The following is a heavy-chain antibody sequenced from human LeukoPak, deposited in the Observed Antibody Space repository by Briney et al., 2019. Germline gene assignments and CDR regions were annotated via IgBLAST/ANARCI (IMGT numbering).Heavy chain of an antibody. V-gene: IGHV5-51*01. CDR2: IYPGDSDT. J-gene: IGHJ5*02. Sequence: GESLKISCKGSGYRFSSNWIGWVRQMPGKGLEWMGIIYPGDSDTRYSPSFQGQVTISADKSISTVYLQWSSLKASDTAMYYCARLGTSGSHHLDPWGQGTLVTVSS. CDR1: GYRFSSNW. CDR3: ARLGTSGSHHLDP. D-gene: IGHD3-10*01.